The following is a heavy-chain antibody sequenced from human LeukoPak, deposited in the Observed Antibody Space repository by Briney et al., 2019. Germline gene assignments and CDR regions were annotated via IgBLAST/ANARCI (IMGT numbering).Heavy chain of an antibody. J-gene: IGHJ4*02. CDR2: INHSGST. Sequence: SETLSLTCAVYGGSFSGYYWSWLRQPPGKGLEGIGEINHSGSTNYNPSLKSRVTISVDTSKNQFSLKLSSVTAADTAVYYCARHLRGSRSFIYWGQGTLVTVSS. CDR3: ARHLRGSRSFIY. D-gene: IGHD2-2*01. CDR1: GGSFSGYY. V-gene: IGHV4-34*01.